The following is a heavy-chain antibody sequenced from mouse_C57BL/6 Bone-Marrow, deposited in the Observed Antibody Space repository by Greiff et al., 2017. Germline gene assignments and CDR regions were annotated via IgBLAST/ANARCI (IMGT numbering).Heavy chain of an antibody. J-gene: IGHJ4*01. V-gene: IGHV1-85*01. Sequence: VMLVESGPELVKPGASVKLSCKASGYTFTSYDINWVKQRPGQGLEWIGWIYPRDGSTKYNEKFKGKATMTVDTSSSTAYIELHSLTSEDSAVYFWAWICMDYCGQGTSVTVSS. CDR3: AWICMDY. CDR1: GYTFTSYD. CDR2: IYPRDGST.